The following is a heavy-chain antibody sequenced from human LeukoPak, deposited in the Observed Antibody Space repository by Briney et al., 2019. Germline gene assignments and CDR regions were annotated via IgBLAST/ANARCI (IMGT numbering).Heavy chain of an antibody. D-gene: IGHD2-2*03. CDR3: ARFTGYCSSTSCPIGN. J-gene: IGHJ4*02. CDR2: IKTDGSTT. Sequence: GGSLRLSCAGSGFIFSGYWMHWVRQAPGKGLVWVSRIKTDGSTTYYADSVKGRFTISRDNAKNSLYLQMNSLRAEDTAVYYCARFTGYCSSTSCPIGNWGQGTLVTVSS. CDR1: GFIFSGYW. V-gene: IGHV3-74*01.